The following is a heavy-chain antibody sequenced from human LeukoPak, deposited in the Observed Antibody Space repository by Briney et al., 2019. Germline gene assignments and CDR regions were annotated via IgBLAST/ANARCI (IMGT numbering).Heavy chain of an antibody. J-gene: IGHJ6*03. Sequence: ASVKVSCKASGYTFTRYDINWVRQATGQGLEWMGWINPTSGNTGYAQKFQGRVTITRNTSISTAYMELSSLRSEDTAVYYCARLARPQDYYYYYMDVWGRGTTVTVSS. CDR1: GYTFTRYD. CDR2: INPTSGNT. D-gene: IGHD6-6*01. CDR3: ARLARPQDYYYYYMDV. V-gene: IGHV1-8*03.